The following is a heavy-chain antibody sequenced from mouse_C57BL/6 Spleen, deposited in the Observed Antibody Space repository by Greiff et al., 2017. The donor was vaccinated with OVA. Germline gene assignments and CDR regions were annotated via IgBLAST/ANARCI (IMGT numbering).Heavy chain of an antibody. CDR3: ARSPYYYGSSYGGYLDY. J-gene: IGHJ2*01. CDR1: GYAFSSYW. CDR2: IYPGDGDT. V-gene: IGHV1-80*01. D-gene: IGHD1-1*01. Sequence: QVQLQQSGAELVKPGASVKISCKASGYAFSSYWMNWVKQRPGKGLEWIGQIYPGDGDTNYNGKFKGKATLTADKSSSTAYMQLSSLTSEDSAVYFCARSPYYYGSSYGGYLDYWGQGTTLTVSS.